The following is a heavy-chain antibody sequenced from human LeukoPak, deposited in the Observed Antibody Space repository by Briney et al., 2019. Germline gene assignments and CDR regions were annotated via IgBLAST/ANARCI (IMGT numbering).Heavy chain of an antibody. Sequence: PSETLSLTCTVSGGSISSYYWSWIRQPPGKGLEWIGYIYYSGSTNYNPSLKSRVTISVDTSKNQFSLKLSSVTAADTAVYYCAGGGGGRYGSLYDYWGQGPLVTVSS. V-gene: IGHV4-59*01. CDR2: IYYSGST. CDR1: GGSISSYY. D-gene: IGHD6-19*01. J-gene: IGHJ4*02. CDR3: AGGGGGRYGSLYDY.